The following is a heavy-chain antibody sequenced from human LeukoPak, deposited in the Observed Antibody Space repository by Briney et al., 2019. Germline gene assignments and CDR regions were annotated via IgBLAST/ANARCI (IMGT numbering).Heavy chain of an antibody. CDR3: TREGLAP. V-gene: IGHV3-74*01. Sequence: PGGSPRLSCAASGFTFNTYWMHWVRQAPGKGLVWVSRITSDGSGTIYADSVKGRFTISRDNAKNTLYLQMNSLRAEDTAVYYCTREGLAPWGQGTLVTVSS. CDR2: ITSDGSGT. J-gene: IGHJ5*02. D-gene: IGHD3-3*02. CDR1: GFTFNTYW.